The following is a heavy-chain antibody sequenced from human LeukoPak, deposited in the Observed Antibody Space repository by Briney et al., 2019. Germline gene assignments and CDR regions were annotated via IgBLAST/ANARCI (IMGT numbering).Heavy chain of an antibody. Sequence: GRSLRLSCAASGFTFSSYSMNWVRQAPGKGLEWVSSISSSSSYIYYADSVKGRFTISRDNAKNSLYLQMNSLRAEDTAVYYCARDPPRCSGGSCYLDYWGQGTLVTVSS. CDR2: ISSSSSYI. D-gene: IGHD2-15*01. CDR3: ARDPPRCSGGSCYLDY. CDR1: GFTFSSYS. V-gene: IGHV3-21*01. J-gene: IGHJ4*02.